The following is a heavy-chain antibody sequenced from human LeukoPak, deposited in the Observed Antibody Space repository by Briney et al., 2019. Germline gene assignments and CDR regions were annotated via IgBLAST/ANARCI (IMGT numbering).Heavy chain of an antibody. CDR1: GFTFSSYW. J-gene: IGHJ2*01. V-gene: IGHV3-7*01. CDR2: IKQDGSEK. CDR3: AKWGTDIVVVPAARGIWYFDL. D-gene: IGHD2-2*01. Sequence: GGSLRLSCAASGFTFSSYWMTWVRQAPGKGLEWVSNIKQDGSEKYYVDSVKGRFTISRDNAKNSLYLQMNSLRAEDTAVYYCAKWGTDIVVVPAARGIWYFDLWGRGTLVTVSS.